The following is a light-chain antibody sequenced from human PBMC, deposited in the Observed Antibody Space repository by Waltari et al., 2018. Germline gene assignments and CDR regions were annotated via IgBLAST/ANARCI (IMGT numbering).Light chain of an antibody. CDR1: SDHSSYA. Sequence: QLVLTHSPSASASLGASVKLTCTLSSDHSSYAIPWHQQQPEKGPRYLMKLNSDGSHNTGDGIPDRFSGSSSGADRYLTIASLQSEDEADYYCQTWGTGIHGAFGGGTKLTVL. V-gene: IGLV4-69*01. CDR3: QTWGTGIHGA. CDR2: LNSDGSH. J-gene: IGLJ2*01.